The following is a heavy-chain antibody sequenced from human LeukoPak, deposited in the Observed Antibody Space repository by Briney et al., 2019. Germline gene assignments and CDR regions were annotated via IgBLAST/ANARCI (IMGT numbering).Heavy chain of an antibody. V-gene: IGHV4-30-2*01. D-gene: IGHD6-6*01. CDR3: ARGFSPEYRSSLAY. J-gene: IGHJ4*02. Sequence: PSETLSLTCAVSGGSISSGGYSWGWIRQPPGKGLEWIGYIYHSGSTNYNPSLKSRVTISVDTSKNQFSLKLSSVTAADTAVYYCARGFSPEYRSSLAYWGQGTLVTVSS. CDR2: IYHSGST. CDR1: GGSISSGGYS.